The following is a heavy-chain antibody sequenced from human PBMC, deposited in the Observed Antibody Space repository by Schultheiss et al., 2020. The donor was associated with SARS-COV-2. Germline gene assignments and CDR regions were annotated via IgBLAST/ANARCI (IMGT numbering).Heavy chain of an antibody. Sequence: GGSLRLSCAASGFTFSNAWMSWVRQAPGKGLEWVSVIYSGGSTYYADSVKGRFTISRDNSKNTLYLQMNSLRAEDTAVYYCAKDQLAAAGTPHYFDYWGQGTLVTVSS. CDR1: GFTFSNAW. D-gene: IGHD6-13*01. V-gene: IGHV3-66*01. CDR2: IYSGGST. J-gene: IGHJ4*02. CDR3: AKDQLAAAGTPHYFDY.